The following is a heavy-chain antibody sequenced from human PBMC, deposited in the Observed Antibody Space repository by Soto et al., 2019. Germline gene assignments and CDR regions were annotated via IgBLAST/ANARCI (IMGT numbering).Heavy chain of an antibody. V-gene: IGHV1-3*04. J-gene: IGHJ5*02. Sequence: QVQLVQSGAEVKKPGASVTVSCEASGYSFTAYAIHWMRQAPGQSLEWMGWINTGNGNAKYSQKFQGRITITRDTSATTAYMELSSLGSEDTAVYYCARMETGRVVTRPNWLDPWGQGTLVTVSS. CDR1: GYSFTAYA. CDR3: ARMETGRVVTRPNWLDP. D-gene: IGHD2-21*02. CDR2: INTGNGNA.